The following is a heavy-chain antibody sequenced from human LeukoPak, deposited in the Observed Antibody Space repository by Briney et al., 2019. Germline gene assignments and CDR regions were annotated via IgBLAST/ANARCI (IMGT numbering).Heavy chain of an antibody. D-gene: IGHD2-15*01. CDR3: ARGSVVVVATTPFFDY. V-gene: IGHV3-64*01. CDR1: GFTFSNYA. Sequence: GGSLRLSCAASGFTFSNYAMHWVRQAPGKGLEYVSAISSNGGSTYYANSLKGRFTISRDNSKNTLYLQMGSLRTEDMAVYYCARGSVVVVATTPFFDYWGQGTLVTVSS. J-gene: IGHJ4*02. CDR2: ISSNGGST.